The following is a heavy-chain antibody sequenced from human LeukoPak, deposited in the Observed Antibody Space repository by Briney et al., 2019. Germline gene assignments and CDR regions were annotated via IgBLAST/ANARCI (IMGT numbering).Heavy chain of an antibody. V-gene: IGHV3-33*06. Sequence: GRSLRLSCAASGFTFSSYGMHWVRQAPGKGLEWVAVIWYDGSNKYYADSVKGRFTISRDNSKNTLYLQMNSLRAKDTAVYYCAKSVYAQSNYYYYMDVWGKGTTVTASS. D-gene: IGHD2-8*01. CDR1: GFTFSSYG. J-gene: IGHJ6*03. CDR3: AKSVYAQSNYYYYMDV. CDR2: IWYDGSNK.